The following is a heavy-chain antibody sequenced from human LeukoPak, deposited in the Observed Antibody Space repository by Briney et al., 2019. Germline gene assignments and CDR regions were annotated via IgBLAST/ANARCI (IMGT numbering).Heavy chain of an antibody. CDR1: GFTFSNAW. V-gene: IGHV3-15*01. CDR2: IKSKTDGGTT. J-gene: IGHJ4*02. Sequence: GGSLRLSCAASGFTFSNAWMSWVRQAPGKGLEWVGRIKSKTDGGTTDYAAPVKGRFTISRDDSKNTLYLQMNSLKTEDTAVYYCTTDETLMVATGDYWGQGTLVTVSS. CDR3: TTDETLMVATGDY. D-gene: IGHD5-12*01.